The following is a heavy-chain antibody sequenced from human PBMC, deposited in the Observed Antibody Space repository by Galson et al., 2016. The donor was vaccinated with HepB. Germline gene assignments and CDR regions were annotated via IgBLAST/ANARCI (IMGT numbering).Heavy chain of an antibody. CDR1: GGSISSGGYY. J-gene: IGHJ4*02. D-gene: IGHD3-10*01. CDR2: IYHSGST. V-gene: IGHV4-31*03. Sequence: LSLTCTVSGGSISSGGYYWSWIRQHPGKGLEWIGYIYHSGSTYYNPSLRSRVSISVDTSKNQFSLRLSSVTAADTAVYYCARDRSSGSGNFGYWGQGTLVTVSS. CDR3: ARDRSSGSGNFGY.